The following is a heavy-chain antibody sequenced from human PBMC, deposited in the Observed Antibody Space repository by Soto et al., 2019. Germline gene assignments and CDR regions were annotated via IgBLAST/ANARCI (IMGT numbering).Heavy chain of an antibody. CDR3: ARLRWRAGIAAAGTLAGYYYGMDV. CDR1: GDSISSSRYY. D-gene: IGHD6-13*01. V-gene: IGHV4-39*07. J-gene: IGHJ6*02. CDR2: INHSGST. Sequence: PSETLSLTCTVSGDSISSSRYYWSWIRQPPGKGLEWIGEINHSGSTNYNPSLKSRVTISVDTSKNQFSLKLSSVTAADTAVYYCARLRWRAGIAAAGTLAGYYYGMDVWGQGTTVTVSS.